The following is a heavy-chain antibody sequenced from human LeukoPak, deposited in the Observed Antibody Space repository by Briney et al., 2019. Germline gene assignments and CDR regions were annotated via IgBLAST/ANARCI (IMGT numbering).Heavy chain of an antibody. CDR2: INTNTGNP. V-gene: IGHV7-4-1*02. CDR3: ARESAARPDY. J-gene: IGHJ4*02. Sequence: WVRQAPGXGXEWMGWINTNTGNPTYAQGFTGRFVFSLDTSVSTAYLQISSLKAEDTAVYYCARESAARPDYWGQGTLVTVSS. D-gene: IGHD6-6*01.